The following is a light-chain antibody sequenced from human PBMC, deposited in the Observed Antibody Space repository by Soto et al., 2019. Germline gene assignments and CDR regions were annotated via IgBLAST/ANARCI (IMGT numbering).Light chain of an antibody. Sequence: DIQMTQSPSTLSASVEDKETITCRAIQSISSWLAWYQHKPGKAPNLLIYKASTLESGVPSRFSGSGSGTEFTLTVSSLQPDDFAIYYCQQYDSYPLTFGGGTKVDIK. J-gene: IGKJ4*01. V-gene: IGKV1-5*03. CDR1: QSISSW. CDR3: QQYDSYPLT. CDR2: KAS.